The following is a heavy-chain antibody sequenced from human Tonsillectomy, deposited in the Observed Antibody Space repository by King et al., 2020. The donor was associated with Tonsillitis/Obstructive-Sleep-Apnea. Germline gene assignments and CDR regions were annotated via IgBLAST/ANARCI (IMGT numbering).Heavy chain of an antibody. J-gene: IGHJ6*02. CDR3: TAAPHIVVVTANLRYYDMDV. V-gene: IGHV3-15*07. D-gene: IGHD2-21*02. CDR1: GFTFSNAW. Sequence: VQLVESGGGLVKPGGSLRLSCAVSGFTFSNAWMNWVRQAPGKGLEWVGRIKSQTDGGTTDYAAPVKGRFTISRDDSKNTLFLQMNSLKTEDTAVYYCTAAPHIVVVTANLRYYDMDVWGQGTTVTVSS. CDR2: IKSQTDGGTT.